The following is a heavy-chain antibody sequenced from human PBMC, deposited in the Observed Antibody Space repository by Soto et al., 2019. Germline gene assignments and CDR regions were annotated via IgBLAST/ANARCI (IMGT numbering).Heavy chain of an antibody. Sequence: PGESLKISCKGSVYSFSNSWIAWLRQMPGKGLEWMGIIYPGDSDSRYSPSFQGQVSISADKSINTAYLQWSSLKASDTAMYYCARHDAYSSSDFWGQGTLVTVS. V-gene: IGHV5-51*01. CDR1: VYSFSNSW. CDR2: IYPGDSDS. D-gene: IGHD6-19*01. J-gene: IGHJ4*02. CDR3: ARHDAYSSSDF.